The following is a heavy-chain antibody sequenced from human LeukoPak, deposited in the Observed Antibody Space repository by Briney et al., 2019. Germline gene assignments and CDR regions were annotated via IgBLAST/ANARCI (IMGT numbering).Heavy chain of an antibody. D-gene: IGHD1-1*01. Sequence: GGSLRLSCAASGFTFSSYWMSWVRQAPGKVLEWVANIKQDGSEKYYVDSVKGRFTISRDNAKNSLYLQMNSLRAEDTAVYYCARDKPDWNPRVYYFDYWGQGTLVTVSS. J-gene: IGHJ4*02. CDR2: IKQDGSEK. V-gene: IGHV3-7*01. CDR1: GFTFSSYW. CDR3: ARDKPDWNPRVYYFDY.